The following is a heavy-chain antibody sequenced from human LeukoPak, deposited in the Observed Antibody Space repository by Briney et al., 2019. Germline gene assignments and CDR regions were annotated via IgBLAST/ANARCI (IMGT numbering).Heavy chain of an antibody. CDR1: GYTFTDFE. D-gene: IGHD4-23*01. CDR3: ARGHDGGNRYFDN. J-gene: IGHJ4*02. CDR2: IHANSGKA. Sequence: ASVRVSCKTSGYTFTDFEINRVRQAPGLGLEWVAWIHANSGKAGSAQKFQGRVTLTRDKSTETAFMDLSGLTSDDSATYFCARGHDGGNRYFDNWGQGTLITVSS. V-gene: IGHV1-8*01.